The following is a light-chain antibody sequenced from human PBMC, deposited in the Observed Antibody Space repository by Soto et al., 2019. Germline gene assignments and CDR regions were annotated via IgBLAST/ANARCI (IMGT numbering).Light chain of an antibody. CDR1: QGIRND. V-gene: IGKV1-6*01. Sequence: AIQMTQSPSSISASVGDRVSNTCRASQGIRNDLGWYQQKPGKAPKLLIYAASSLQSGVPSRFSGSGSGTDFTLTISILQPEDFATYYCLQDYNYPWTFGQGTKVEIK. CDR2: AAS. CDR3: LQDYNYPWT. J-gene: IGKJ1*01.